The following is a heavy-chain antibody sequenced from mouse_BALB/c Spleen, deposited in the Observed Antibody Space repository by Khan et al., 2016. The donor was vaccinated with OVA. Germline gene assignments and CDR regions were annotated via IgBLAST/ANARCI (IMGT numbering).Heavy chain of an antibody. CDR1: GYTFTSYT. Sequence: VQLQQPGAELARPGASVKMSCKASGYTFTSYTMHWVKQRPGQGLEWIGYINPSSGYTNYNQKFKDKATLTADKSSSTAYMQLSSLTSEDSAVYYCERERAYYRNDGWFAYWGQGTLVTVSA. CDR3: ERERAYYRNDGWFAY. J-gene: IGHJ3*01. D-gene: IGHD2-14*01. CDR2: INPSSGYT. V-gene: IGHV1-4*01.